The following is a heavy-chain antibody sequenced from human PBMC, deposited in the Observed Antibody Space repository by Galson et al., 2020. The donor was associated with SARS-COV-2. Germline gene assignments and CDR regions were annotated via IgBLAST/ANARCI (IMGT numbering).Heavy chain of an antibody. Sequence: SATLSLPCLVSDASISDYYWSWIRQAPGHGLEWIGYIYYSETASENISYNPSLKSRVTISVDASRKQVSLKLGSVTAADTAIYFCASAGDTTGPCDYWGQGTLVTVSS. CDR3: ASAGDTTGPCDY. CDR2: IYYSETASENI. V-gene: IGHV4-59*01. J-gene: IGHJ4*02. CDR1: DASISDYY. D-gene: IGHD2-2*01.